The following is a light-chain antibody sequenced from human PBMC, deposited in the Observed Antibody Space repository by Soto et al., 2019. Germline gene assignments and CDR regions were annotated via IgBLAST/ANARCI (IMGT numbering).Light chain of an antibody. V-gene: IGLV1-40*01. CDR1: SSNIGAGYD. CDR2: GNS. CDR3: QSYDSSLSGAHVV. Sequence: QAVVTQPPSVSGAPGQRVTISSTGSSSNIGAGYDVHWYQQLPGTAPKLLIYGNSNRPSGVPDRFSGSKSGTSASLAITGLQAEHEADYYCQSYDSSLSGAHVVFGGGTKVTVL. J-gene: IGLJ2*01.